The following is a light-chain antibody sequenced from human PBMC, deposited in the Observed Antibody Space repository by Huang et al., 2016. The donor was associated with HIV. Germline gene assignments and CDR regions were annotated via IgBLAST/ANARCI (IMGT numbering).Light chain of an antibody. Sequence: DIVMTQSPDFLAVSLGERATINCKSSQSVLHSSNNKNYLAWYQQKPGQPPKLLIDWTSTRESGVPDRFSGSGSGTDFTLTISSLQAEDVAVYFCQQYYSIPFTFGPGTKVEIK. V-gene: IGKV4-1*01. CDR2: WTS. CDR1: QSVLHSSNNKNY. CDR3: QQYYSIPFT. J-gene: IGKJ3*01.